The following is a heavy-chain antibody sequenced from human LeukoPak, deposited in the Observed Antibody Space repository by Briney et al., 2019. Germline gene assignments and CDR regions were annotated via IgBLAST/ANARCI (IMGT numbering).Heavy chain of an antibody. Sequence: PGRSLRLSCAASGFTFDDYAMHWVRQAPGKGLEWVSGISWNSGSIGYADSVKGRFTISRDSAKNSLYLQMNSLRAEDTALYYCAKDKGWVVTPSGAFDIWGQGTMVTVSS. CDR2: ISWNSGSI. CDR1: GFTFDDYA. J-gene: IGHJ3*02. D-gene: IGHD4-23*01. CDR3: AKDKGWVVTPSGAFDI. V-gene: IGHV3-9*01.